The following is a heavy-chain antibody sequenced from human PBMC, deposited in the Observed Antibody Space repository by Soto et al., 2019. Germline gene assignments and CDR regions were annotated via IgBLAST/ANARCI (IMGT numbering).Heavy chain of an antibody. D-gene: IGHD4-17*01. Sequence: EVQLLESGGDLVQPGGSLRLSCAASGFTFTNFAMSWVRQAPGKGLEWVSYIGGSGDTTFYADSVKGRFTIYRDNSRNTLYLQMSSLRAEDTAVFYCAKEGGTATTPYVAHWGQGTLVTVSS. CDR2: IGGSGDTT. CDR3: AKEGGTATTPYVAH. CDR1: GFTFTNFA. V-gene: IGHV3-23*01. J-gene: IGHJ4*02.